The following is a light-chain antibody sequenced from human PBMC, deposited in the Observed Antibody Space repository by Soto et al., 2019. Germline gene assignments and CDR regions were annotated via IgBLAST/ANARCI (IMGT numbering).Light chain of an antibody. J-gene: IGLJ1*01. V-gene: IGLV2-14*01. CDR3: SSYTRSSTPYV. CDR2: EVS. Sequence: QSALTQPASVSGPPEQSIPIPCPETSSDVGGYNYVSWYQQHPGKAPKLMIYEVSNRPSRVSNRFSGSKSGNTASLTISGLQAEDEADYYCSSYTRSSTPYVYGTGTKVTVL. CDR1: SSDVGGYNY.